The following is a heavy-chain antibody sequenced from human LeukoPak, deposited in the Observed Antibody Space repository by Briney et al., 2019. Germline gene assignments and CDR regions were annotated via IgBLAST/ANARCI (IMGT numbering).Heavy chain of an antibody. CDR2: INPDTGGA. Sequence: ASVKVSCKASGYTFTSYYIHWVRQALGQGLEWMGLINPDTGGAKYAQKFQGRVTMTRDTSISTAYMELSRLTSDDTAVYFCARGEELWFDYWGQGTLVTVSS. D-gene: IGHD5-18*01. CDR1: GYTFTSYY. CDR3: ARGEELWFDY. V-gene: IGHV1-2*02. J-gene: IGHJ4*02.